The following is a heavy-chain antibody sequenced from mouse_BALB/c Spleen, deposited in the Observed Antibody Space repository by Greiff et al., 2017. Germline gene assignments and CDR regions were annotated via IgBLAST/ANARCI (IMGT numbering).Heavy chain of an antibody. D-gene: IGHD1-1*01. Sequence: QVQLQQSGPQLVRPGASVKISCKASGYSFTSYWMHWVKQRPGQGLEWIGMIDPSDSETRLNQKFKDKATLTVDKSSSTAYMQLSSPTSEDSAVYYCAATADAVRYALDYWGQGTSVTVSS. J-gene: IGHJ4*01. CDR2: IDPSDSET. CDR1: GYSFTSYW. CDR3: AATADAVRYALDY. V-gene: IGHV1S127*01.